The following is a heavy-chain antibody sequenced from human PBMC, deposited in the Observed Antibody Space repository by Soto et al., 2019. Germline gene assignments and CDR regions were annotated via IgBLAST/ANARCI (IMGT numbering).Heavy chain of an antibody. CDR2: IYYSGST. CDR3: ARDLGILTGYSLYYYYGMDV. D-gene: IGHD3-9*01. V-gene: IGHV4-59*12. J-gene: IGHJ6*02. CDR1: GGSISSYY. Sequence: PSETLSLTCTVSGGSISSYYWSWIRQPPGKGLEWIGYIYYSGSTNYNPSLKSRVTISVDTSKNQFSLQLNSVTPEDTAVYYCARDLGILTGYSLYYYYGMDVWGQGTTVTVSS.